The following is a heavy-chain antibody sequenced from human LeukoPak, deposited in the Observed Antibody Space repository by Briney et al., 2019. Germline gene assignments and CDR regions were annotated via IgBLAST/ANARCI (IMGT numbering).Heavy chain of an antibody. CDR2: IYTSGST. V-gene: IGHV4-4*07. CDR3: ARDSLAIAAAGSGFDY. CDR1: GGSISSYY. D-gene: IGHD6-13*01. J-gene: IGHJ4*02. Sequence: SETLSLTCTVSGGSISSYYWSWIRQPAGKGLEWIGRIYTSGSTNYNPSLKSRVTMSVDTSKNQFSLKLSSVTAAGTAVYYCARDSLAIAAAGSGFDYWGQGTLVTVSS.